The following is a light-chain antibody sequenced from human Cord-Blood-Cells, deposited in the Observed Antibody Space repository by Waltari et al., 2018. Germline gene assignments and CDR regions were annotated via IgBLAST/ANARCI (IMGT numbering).Light chain of an antibody. Sequence: EIVMTQSPATLSVSPGERATLSCRASQSVSSNLAWYQQQPGQAPRHLIYGASTRATGIPARFSGSGSGTEFTLTISSLQSEDFAVYYCQQYNNWPYTFGQGTKLEIK. CDR2: GAS. CDR3: QQYNNWPYT. V-gene: IGKV3-15*01. CDR1: QSVSSN. J-gene: IGKJ2*01.